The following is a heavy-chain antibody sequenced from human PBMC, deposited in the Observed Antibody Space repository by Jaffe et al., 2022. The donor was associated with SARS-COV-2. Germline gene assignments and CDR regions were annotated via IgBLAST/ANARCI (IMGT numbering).Heavy chain of an antibody. CDR3: ARDPGGHAFDI. D-gene: IGHD3-10*01. CDR1: GFTFSSHG. J-gene: IGHJ3*02. V-gene: IGHV3-33*01. CDR2: IWSDGSNE. Sequence: QEQLVESGGGVVQPGRSLRLSCAASGFTFSSHGMHWVRQAPGKGLEWVAVIWSDGSNENYADSVKGRFTISRDNSKNTLYLQLNSLRVEDTAMYYCARDPGGHAFDIWGQGTMVTVSS.